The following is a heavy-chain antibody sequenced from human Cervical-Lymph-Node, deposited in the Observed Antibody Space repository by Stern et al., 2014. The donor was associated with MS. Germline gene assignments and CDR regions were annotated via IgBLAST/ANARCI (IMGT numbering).Heavy chain of an antibody. CDR2: ISHDGSSQ. Sequence: VQLVESGGGVVQPGGSLRLSCAASGFPFSNYGMHWVRQAPGKGLEWLAVISHDGSSQYYAGSVRGRFTISRDNSKNTLSLQMNSLRAEDTAVYYCRGTYYFDTSDYFDYWGQGTLVTVSS. CDR3: RGTYYFDTSDYFDY. CDR1: GFPFSNYG. J-gene: IGHJ4*02. D-gene: IGHD3-22*01. V-gene: IGHV3-30*03.